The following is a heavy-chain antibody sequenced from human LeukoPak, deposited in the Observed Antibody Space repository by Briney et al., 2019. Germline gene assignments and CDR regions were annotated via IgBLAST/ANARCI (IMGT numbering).Heavy chain of an antibody. CDR3: ARAGLQYYYDSSGYYRIDAFDI. CDR1: GFTFSSYG. Sequence: PGGSLRLSCAASGFTFSSYGMHWVRQAPGKGLEWVAVIWYDGSNKYYADSVKGRFTISRDNSKNTLYLQMNSLRAEDTAVYYCARAGLQYYYDSSGYYRIDAFDIWGQGTMVTVSS. J-gene: IGHJ3*02. CDR2: IWYDGSNK. D-gene: IGHD3-22*01. V-gene: IGHV3-33*01.